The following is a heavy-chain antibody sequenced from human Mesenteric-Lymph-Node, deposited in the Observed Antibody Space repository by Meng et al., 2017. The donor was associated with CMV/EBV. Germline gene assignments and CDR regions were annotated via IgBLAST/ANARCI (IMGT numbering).Heavy chain of an antibody. D-gene: IGHD3-3*02. V-gene: IGHV3-30*02. Sequence: GGSLRLSCAVSGFTFTIYGMHWVRQTPGKGLERVAFIGSDGSNKYYADSVRGRFTISRDNSKNTLDLQMNSLRPEDTAVYYCARDGIRGADAWGQGTTVTVSS. CDR2: IGSDGSNK. CDR3: ARDGIRGADA. J-gene: IGHJ6*02. CDR1: GFTFTIYG.